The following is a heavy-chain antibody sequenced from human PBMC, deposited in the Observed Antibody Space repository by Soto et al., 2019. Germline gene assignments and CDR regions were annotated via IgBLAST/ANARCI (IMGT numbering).Heavy chain of an antibody. CDR3: VSYGSGTYYSGYSFDF. CDR2: IYSSEDT. CDR1: GGSVSSNDYS. Sequence: SETLSLTCTVSGGSVSSNDYSWGWIRQSPGKGLEWIGTIYSSEDTHYNPSLLSRVTISVDTSMNQFSLKLRSVTAADTALYYCVSYGSGTYYSGYSFDFWSQGSLVTVSS. V-gene: IGHV4-39*01. D-gene: IGHD3-10*01. J-gene: IGHJ4*02.